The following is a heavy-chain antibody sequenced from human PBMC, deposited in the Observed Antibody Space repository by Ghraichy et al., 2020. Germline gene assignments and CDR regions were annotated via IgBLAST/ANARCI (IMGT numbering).Heavy chain of an antibody. CDR2: INSDGSST. Sequence: GGSLRLSCAASGFTFSSYWMHWVRQAPGKGLVWVSRINSDGSSTSYADSVKGRFTISRDNAKNTLYLQMNSLRAEDTAVYYCAREYYDSSGYLFYGMDVWGQGTTVTVSS. CDR1: GFTFSSYW. V-gene: IGHV3-74*01. J-gene: IGHJ6*02. CDR3: AREYYDSSGYLFYGMDV. D-gene: IGHD3-22*01.